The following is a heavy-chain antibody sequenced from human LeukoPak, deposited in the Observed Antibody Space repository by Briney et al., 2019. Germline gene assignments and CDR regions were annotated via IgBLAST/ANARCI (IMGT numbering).Heavy chain of an antibody. D-gene: IGHD3-3*01. Sequence: KPSETLSLTCAVYGGSFSGYYWSWIRQPPGKGLEWIGEINHSGSTNYNPSLKSRVTISVDTSKDQFSLKLSSVTAADTAVYYCARAATSQYDFWSGYYRDWGQGTLVTVSS. CDR3: ARAATSQYDFWSGYYRD. J-gene: IGHJ4*02. CDR2: INHSGST. CDR1: GGSFSGYY. V-gene: IGHV4-34*01.